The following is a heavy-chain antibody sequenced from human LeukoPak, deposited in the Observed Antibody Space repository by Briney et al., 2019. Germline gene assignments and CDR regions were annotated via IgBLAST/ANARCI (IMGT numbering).Heavy chain of an antibody. CDR1: GYIYSSYW. CDR3: AGTTSGWTLLDI. Sequence: GESLKISCKGSGYIYSSYWMGWVRQLPGKGLEWMGIIYPTDSDTRYSPSFQGQVTISADKSINTAYLQWSSLKASDSGMYYCAGTTSGWTLLDIWGQGTMVTVSS. V-gene: IGHV5-51*01. CDR2: IYPTDSDT. D-gene: IGHD6-19*01. J-gene: IGHJ3*02.